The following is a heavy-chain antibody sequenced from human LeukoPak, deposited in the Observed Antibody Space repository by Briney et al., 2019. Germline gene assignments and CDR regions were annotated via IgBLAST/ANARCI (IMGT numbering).Heavy chain of an antibody. J-gene: IGHJ6*03. Sequence: SSVKVSCKASGGTLISYVISWVRQAPGQGLEWMGGIIPIFDTANYAQNFQGRVTITTDESTSTAYMELSSLRSEDTAVYYCLVGATIDYYYYMDVWGKGTTVTVSS. D-gene: IGHD1-26*01. CDR3: LVGATIDYYYYMDV. CDR1: GGTLISYV. CDR2: IIPIFDTA. V-gene: IGHV1-69*05.